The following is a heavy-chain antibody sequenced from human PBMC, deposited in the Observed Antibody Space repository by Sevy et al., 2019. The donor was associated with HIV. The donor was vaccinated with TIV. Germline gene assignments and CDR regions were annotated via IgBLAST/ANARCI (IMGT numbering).Heavy chain of an antibody. D-gene: IGHD3-10*01. Sequence: GGSLRLSCAASGFTVSSNYMSWVRQAPGKGLEWVSVIYSGGSTYYADSVKGRFTISRDNSKNTLYLQMNSLRAEDTAVYYCASYSIYGPGSNDAFDIWGQGTMVTVSS. V-gene: IGHV3-53*01. CDR1: GFTVSSNY. CDR2: IYSGGST. CDR3: ASYSIYGPGSNDAFDI. J-gene: IGHJ3*02.